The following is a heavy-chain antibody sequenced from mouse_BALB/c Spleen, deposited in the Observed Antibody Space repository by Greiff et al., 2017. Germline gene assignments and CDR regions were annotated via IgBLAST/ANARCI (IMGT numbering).Heavy chain of an antibody. CDR3: TRSGYRYERLAY. V-gene: IGHV1S81*02. CDR2: INPSNGGT. CDR1: GYTFTSYY. D-gene: IGHD2-14*01. Sequence: VQLQQPGAELVKPGASVKLSCKASGYTFTSYYMYWVKQRPGQGLEWIGGINPSNGGTNFNEKFKSKATLTVDKSSSTAYMQLSSLTSEDSAVYYCTRSGYRYERLAYWGQGTLVTVSA. J-gene: IGHJ3*01.